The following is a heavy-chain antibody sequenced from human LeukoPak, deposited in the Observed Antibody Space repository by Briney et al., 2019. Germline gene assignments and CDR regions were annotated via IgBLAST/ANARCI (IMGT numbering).Heavy chain of an antibody. CDR3: GRDWKLGY. CDR1: GFIFNNFA. J-gene: IGHJ4*02. D-gene: IGHD1-1*01. CDR2: IGDNGGDT. V-gene: IGHV3-23*01. Sequence: PGGSLRLSCAASGFIFNNFAMSWVRQAPGKGLEWVSAIGDNGGDTKYAASVKGRFTIYRDNSRNTLYLQMNSLRVEDTAIYYCGRDWKLGYWGQGTLVTVSS.